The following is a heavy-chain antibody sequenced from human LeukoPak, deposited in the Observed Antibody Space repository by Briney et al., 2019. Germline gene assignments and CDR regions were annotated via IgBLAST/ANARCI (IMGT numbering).Heavy chain of an antibody. V-gene: IGHV3-66*02. J-gene: IGHJ3*02. CDR3: ARVTYYYDSSGYDAFDI. CDR2: IYSGGST. D-gene: IGHD3-22*01. CDR1: GFTVSSNY. Sequence: GGSLRLSCAASGFTVSSNYMRWVRQAPGEGLEWVSVIYSGGSTYYADSVKGRFTISTNNSTNTLYLQLNSLRGEDTAVYYCARVTYYYDSSGYDAFDIWGQGTMVTVSS.